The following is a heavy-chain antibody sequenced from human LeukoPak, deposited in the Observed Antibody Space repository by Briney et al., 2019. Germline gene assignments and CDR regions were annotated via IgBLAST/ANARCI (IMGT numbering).Heavy chain of an antibody. D-gene: IGHD1-26*01. V-gene: IGHV3-64D*06. J-gene: IGHJ4*02. CDR2: ISINGDKT. CDR3: IKDRIGTWSFDH. CDR1: GFTFSGHF. Sequence: GGSLRLSCSASGFTFSGHFMHWVRQAPGKGLEYVSSISINGDKTYYAESVKGRFTISRDNSKNTLYLQLSSLRVEDTAEYYCIKDRIGTWSFDHWGQGTLLTVSS.